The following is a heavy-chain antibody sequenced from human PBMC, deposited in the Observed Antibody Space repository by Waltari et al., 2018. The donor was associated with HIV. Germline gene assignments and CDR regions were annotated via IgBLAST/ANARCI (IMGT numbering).Heavy chain of an antibody. CDR2: ITSDGDTT. V-gene: IGHV3-64*01. CDR1: AFTFSNYT. CDR3: VRDSSGYYGHFDY. J-gene: IGHJ4*02. Sequence: EVQLVESGGGLVQPGGSLRLPCAASAFTFSNYTMHWVRQAPGKGLEYLSAITSDGDTTYYVNSVKGRFTISRDNSKNTLYLQMGSLRAEDMAVFYCVRDSSGYYGHFDYWGQGTLVTVSS. D-gene: IGHD6-19*01.